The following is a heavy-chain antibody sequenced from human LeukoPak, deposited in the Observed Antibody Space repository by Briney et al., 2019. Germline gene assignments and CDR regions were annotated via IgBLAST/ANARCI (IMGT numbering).Heavy chain of an antibody. D-gene: IGHD6-6*01. Sequence: ETLSLTCTVSGYSISSGYYWGWIRQPPGKGLEWVSSISSSSSYIYYADSVKGRFTISRDNAKNSLYLQMNSLRAEDTAVYYCARRGQLLQTSDYWGQGTLVTVSS. CDR2: ISSSSSYI. CDR3: ARRGQLLQTSDY. V-gene: IGHV3-21*01. CDR1: GYSISSGYY. J-gene: IGHJ4*02.